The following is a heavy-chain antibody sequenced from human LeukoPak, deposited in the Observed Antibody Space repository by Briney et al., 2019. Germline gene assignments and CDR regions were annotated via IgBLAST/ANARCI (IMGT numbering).Heavy chain of an antibody. D-gene: IGHD2-15*01. CDR2: ISFDGSFK. J-gene: IGHJ3*02. Sequence: GRSLRLSCAASGFTFNDYAIHWVRQAPDKGLEWVAVISFDGSFKKYTDSVKGRFTLSRDNPNNTVFLQMTSLRGEDTAVYYCARDRGVEDNVPMLFDGAFDIWGQGTLVTVSS. CDR3: ARDRGVEDNVPMLFDGAFDI. CDR1: GFTFNDYA. V-gene: IGHV3-30-3*01.